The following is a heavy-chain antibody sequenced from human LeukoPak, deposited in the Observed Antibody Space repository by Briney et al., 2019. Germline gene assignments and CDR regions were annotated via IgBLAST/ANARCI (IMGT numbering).Heavy chain of an antibody. CDR3: ARSDSSPPSFDY. Sequence: SETLSLTCAVYGGSFSGYYWSWIRQPPGKGQEWIGEINHSGSTNYNPSLKSRVTISVDTSKNQFSLKLSSVTAADTAVYYCARSDSSPPSFDYWGQGTLVTVSS. J-gene: IGHJ4*02. CDR2: INHSGST. D-gene: IGHD6-13*01. V-gene: IGHV4-34*01. CDR1: GGSFSGYY.